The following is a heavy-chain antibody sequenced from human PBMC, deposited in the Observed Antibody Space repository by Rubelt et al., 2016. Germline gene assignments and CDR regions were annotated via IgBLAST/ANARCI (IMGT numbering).Heavy chain of an antibody. D-gene: IGHD4-17*01. Sequence: QVELQQWGAGLLKPSETLSLTCDVYVGTFSGYYWNWIRQPPGKGLEWIGGINHSGDTNYNPSLQGRVSISMAASKSQFSLRLSSVTAADTAIYYRARASVPPLSAAAACIAPLVPGTLFTVS. CDR2: INHSGDT. V-gene: IGHV4-34*02. J-gene: IGHJ5*02. CDR1: VGTFSGYY. CDR3: ARASVPPLSAAAACIAP.